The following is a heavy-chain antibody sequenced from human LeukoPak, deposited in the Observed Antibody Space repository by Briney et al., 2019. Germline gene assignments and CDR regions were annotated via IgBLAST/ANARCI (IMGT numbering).Heavy chain of an antibody. CDR3: ARARVGATSSLDY. CDR2: IYHSGST. V-gene: IGHV4-4*02. D-gene: IGHD1-26*01. Sequence: SGTLSLTCAVSGGSISSSNWWSWVRQPPGKGLEWIGEIYHSGSTNYNPSLKSRVTISVDKSKNQFSLKLSSVTAADTAVYYCARARVGATSSLDYWGQGTLVTVSS. J-gene: IGHJ4*02. CDR1: GGSISSSNW.